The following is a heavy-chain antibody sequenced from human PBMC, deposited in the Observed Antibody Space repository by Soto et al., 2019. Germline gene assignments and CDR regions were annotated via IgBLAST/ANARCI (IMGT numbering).Heavy chain of an antibody. Sequence: QVQLVESGGGVVQPGRSLRLSCAASGFTFSSYAMHWVRQAPGKGLEWVAVISYDGSNKYYADSVKGRFTISRDNSKNTLYLQMNSLRAEDTAVYYCARPQWLVNYYYYYGMDVWGQGTTVTVSS. CDR3: ARPQWLVNYYYYYGMDV. J-gene: IGHJ6*02. CDR2: ISYDGSNK. CDR1: GFTFSSYA. D-gene: IGHD6-19*01. V-gene: IGHV3-30-3*01.